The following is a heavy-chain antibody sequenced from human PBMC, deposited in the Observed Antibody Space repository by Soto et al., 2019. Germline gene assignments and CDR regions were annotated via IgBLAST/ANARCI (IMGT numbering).Heavy chain of an antibody. Sequence: EVQLVESGGWLVQPGGSLRLSCAASGFTVSTKYMSWVRQAPGKGLEWVSVLYSGGSTFYADSVRGRFTISRDNSKNTVNLKMNSLRAEDTAVYYCARDPWAADYWGQGTLVTVSS. V-gene: IGHV3-66*01. CDR1: GFTVSTKY. J-gene: IGHJ4*02. CDR2: LYSGGST. D-gene: IGHD3-16*01. CDR3: ARDPWAADY.